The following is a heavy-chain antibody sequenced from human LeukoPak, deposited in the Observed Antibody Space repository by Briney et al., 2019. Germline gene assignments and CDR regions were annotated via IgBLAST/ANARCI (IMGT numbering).Heavy chain of an antibody. CDR3: AKDISDYYDSSGYYVH. D-gene: IGHD3-22*01. CDR1: GFTFDDYA. Sequence: GRSLRLSCAASGFTFDDYAMHWVRQAPGKGLEWVSGISWNSGSIGYVDSVKGRFTISRDNAKNSLYLQMNSLRAEDTALYYCAKDISDYYDSSGYYVHWGQGTLVTVSS. J-gene: IGHJ4*02. V-gene: IGHV3-9*01. CDR2: ISWNSGSI.